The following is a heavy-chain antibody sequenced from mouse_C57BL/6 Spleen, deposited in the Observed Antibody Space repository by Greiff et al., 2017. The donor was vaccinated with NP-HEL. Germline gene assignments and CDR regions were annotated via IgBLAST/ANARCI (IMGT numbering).Heavy chain of an antibody. J-gene: IGHJ4*01. Sequence: QVQLQQPGTELVKPGASVKLSCKASGYTFTSYWMHWVKQRPGQGLEWIGNINPSNGGTNYNKKFKSKATLTVDKSSSTAYMQLSSLTSEVSAVYYCARGEEYGIYAMDYWGQGTSVTVSS. CDR1: GYTFTSYW. D-gene: IGHD2-1*01. V-gene: IGHV1-53*01. CDR2: INPSNGGT. CDR3: ARGEEYGIYAMDY.